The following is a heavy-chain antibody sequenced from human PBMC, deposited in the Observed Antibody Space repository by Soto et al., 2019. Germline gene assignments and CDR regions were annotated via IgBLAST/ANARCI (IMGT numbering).Heavy chain of an antibody. CDR2: ISHSGST. CDR1: GGSISSGGYS. J-gene: IGHJ4*02. Sequence: SETLSLTCAVSGGSISSGGYSWSWIRQPPGKGLEWIGYISHSGSTYYNPSLKSRDTISVDRSKNQFSLKLSSVTAADTAVYYCARTPLLWGQGTLVTVSS. V-gene: IGHV4-30-2*01. CDR3: ARTPLL. D-gene: IGHD1-26*01.